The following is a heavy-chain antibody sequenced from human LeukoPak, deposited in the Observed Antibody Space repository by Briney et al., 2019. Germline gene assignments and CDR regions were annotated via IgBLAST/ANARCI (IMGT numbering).Heavy chain of an antibody. Sequence: PGGSPRLSCAASGFTFSSYAMSWVRQAPGKGLEWVSAISGSGGSTYYADSVKGRFTISRDNAKNSLYLQMNSLRAEDTAVYYCAVFTGICFQHWGQGTLVTVSS. V-gene: IGHV3-23*01. J-gene: IGHJ1*01. D-gene: IGHD3-10*02. CDR3: AVFTGICFQH. CDR1: GFTFSSYA. CDR2: ISGSGGST.